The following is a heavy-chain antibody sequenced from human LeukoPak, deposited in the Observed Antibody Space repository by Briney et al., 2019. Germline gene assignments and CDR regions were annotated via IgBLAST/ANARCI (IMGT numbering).Heavy chain of an antibody. J-gene: IGHJ4*02. D-gene: IGHD6-13*01. Sequence: ASVKVSCKASGYSFTGHYMHWVRQAPGQGLEWMGWINPKSGGTNYAQKFQGRVTMTRDTSISTAYMELSRLRSDDTAVYYCAREGVAAAGPLDYWGQGTLVTVSS. CDR1: GYSFTGHY. CDR2: INPKSGGT. CDR3: AREGVAAAGPLDY. V-gene: IGHV1-2*02.